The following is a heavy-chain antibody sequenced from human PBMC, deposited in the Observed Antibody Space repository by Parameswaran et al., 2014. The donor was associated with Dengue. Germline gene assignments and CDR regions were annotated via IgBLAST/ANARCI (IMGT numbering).Heavy chain of an antibody. D-gene: IGHD3-10*01. CDR1: GGSIENNY. CDR2: FIIVGAT. J-gene: IGHJ6*02. CDR3: ARGGGPLEAPHYYALDV. V-gene: IGHV4-59*01. Sequence: ASETLSLTCTVSGGSIENNYWTWIRQPPVRDWSGLDIFIIVGATSYNPSLESRVTISLDTSKNQISLKVNFMTTADTAKYYCARGGGPLEAPHYYALDVWGQGTTVTVSS.